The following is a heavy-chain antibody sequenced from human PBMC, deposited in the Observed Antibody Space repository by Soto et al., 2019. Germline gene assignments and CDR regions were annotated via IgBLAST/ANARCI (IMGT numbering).Heavy chain of an antibody. CDR3: ARDFSDIVVVVAATNWFDP. D-gene: IGHD2-15*01. Sequence: GGSLRLSCAASGFTFSSYSMNWVRQAPGKGLEWVSSISSSSSYIYYADSVKGRFTISRDNAKNSLYLQMNSLRAEDTAVYYCARDFSDIVVVVAATNWFDPWGQGTLVTVSS. V-gene: IGHV3-21*01. CDR2: ISSSSSYI. CDR1: GFTFSSYS. J-gene: IGHJ5*02.